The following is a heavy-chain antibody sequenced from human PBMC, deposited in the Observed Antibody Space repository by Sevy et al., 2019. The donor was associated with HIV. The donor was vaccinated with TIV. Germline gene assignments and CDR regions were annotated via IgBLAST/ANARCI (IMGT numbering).Heavy chain of an antibody. V-gene: IGHV3-7*01. Sequence: GGSLRLSCAVSGFTFSSFWMSWVRQAPGKGLEWVANIKQDGSEKYYVDSVKGRLTISRENAKNSLYLQMNSLRAEDAAMYYCAKQANWALDYWGQGTLVTVSS. J-gene: IGHJ4*02. D-gene: IGHD3-16*01. CDR1: GFTFSSFW. CDR3: AKQANWALDY. CDR2: IKQDGSEK.